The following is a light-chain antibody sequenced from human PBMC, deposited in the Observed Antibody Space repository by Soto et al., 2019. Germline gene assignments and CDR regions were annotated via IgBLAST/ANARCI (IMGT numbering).Light chain of an antibody. CDR1: QSISTY. J-gene: IGKJ4*01. CDR2: AAS. Sequence: DIQMTQSPSSLSASVGERVTITCRASQSISTYLNWYQQKPGKAPELMIFAASSLQSGVPSRFSGSGSGTDFTLTISSLQPEDFATYYCQQSYSTPPTFGGGTKVDIK. V-gene: IGKV1-39*01. CDR3: QQSYSTPPT.